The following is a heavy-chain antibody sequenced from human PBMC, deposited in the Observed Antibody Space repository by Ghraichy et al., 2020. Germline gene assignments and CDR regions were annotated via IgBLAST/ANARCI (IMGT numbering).Heavy chain of an antibody. Sequence: LSLTCVASDFTFTDYLMSWVRQAPGKGLEWVATINQDGSETDYVESVKGRFTVSRDNAKNSLYLQLSSVRVEDSGVYYCASLAHWGQGTRVAVSS. J-gene: IGHJ5*02. CDR1: DFTFTDYL. CDR2: INQDGSET. V-gene: IGHV3-7*01. CDR3: ASLAH.